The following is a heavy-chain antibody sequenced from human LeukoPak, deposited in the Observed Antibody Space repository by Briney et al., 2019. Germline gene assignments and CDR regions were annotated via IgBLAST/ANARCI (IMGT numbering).Heavy chain of an antibody. CDR1: GFPFSSYS. D-gene: IGHD6-13*01. Sequence: GGSLRLSCAATGFPFSSYSMSWVRQAPGRGLEWVSAISGSGINTYYADFVRGRLTISRDNSESTLYLQMSSLRADDTALYYCAKEAAPGAAGEKTISGKFDYWGQGILVTVSS. V-gene: IGHV3-23*01. CDR3: AKEAAPGAAGEKTISGKFDY. J-gene: IGHJ4*02. CDR2: ISGSGINT.